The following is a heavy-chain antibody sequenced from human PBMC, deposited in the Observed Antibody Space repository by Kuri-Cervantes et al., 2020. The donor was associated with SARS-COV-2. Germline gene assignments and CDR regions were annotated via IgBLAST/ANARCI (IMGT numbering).Heavy chain of an antibody. CDR2: IGSSSSII. Sequence: GESLKISCAASGFTFSDYSMNWVRQAPGKGLEWVSYIGSSSSIIYYADSMKGRFTISGDNAKNSLSLQMNSLRAEDTAVYYCARERYYSGHYGMDVWGQGTTVTAP. D-gene: IGHD3-10*01. J-gene: IGHJ6*02. CDR3: ARERYYSGHYGMDV. V-gene: IGHV3-48*01. CDR1: GFTFSDYS.